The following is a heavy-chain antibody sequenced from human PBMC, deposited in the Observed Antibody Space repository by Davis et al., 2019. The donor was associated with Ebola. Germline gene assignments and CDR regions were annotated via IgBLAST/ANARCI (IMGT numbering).Heavy chain of an antibody. CDR1: GGTFSSYA. Sequence: SVKVSCKASGGTFSSYAISWVRQAPGQGLEWMGGIIPIFGTANYAQKLQGRVTMTTDTSTSTAYMELRSLRSDDTAVYYCARDLGFGVTDYWGQGTLVTVSS. D-gene: IGHD3-10*01. CDR3: ARDLGFGVTDY. J-gene: IGHJ4*02. CDR2: IIPIFGTA. V-gene: IGHV1-69*05.